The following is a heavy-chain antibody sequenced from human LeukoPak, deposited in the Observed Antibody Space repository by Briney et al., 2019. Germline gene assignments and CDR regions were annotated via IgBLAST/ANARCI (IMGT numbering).Heavy chain of an antibody. CDR3: AKVHLDEWELPTTYYFDY. J-gene: IGHJ4*02. CDR1: GFTFSSYA. CDR2: ISGSGGST. D-gene: IGHD1-26*01. Sequence: GGSLRLSCAAPGFTFSSYAMSWVRQAPGKGLEWVSAISGSGGSTYYADSVKGRFTISRDNSKNTLYLQMNSLRAEDTAVYYCAKVHLDEWELPTTYYFDYWGQGTLVTVSS. V-gene: IGHV3-23*01.